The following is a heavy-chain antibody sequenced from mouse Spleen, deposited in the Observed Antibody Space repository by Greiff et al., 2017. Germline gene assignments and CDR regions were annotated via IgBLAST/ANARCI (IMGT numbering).Heavy chain of an antibody. CDR1: GYTFTSYW. CDR2: IYPGNSDT. CDR3: TRTYYGSSCFDY. V-gene: IGHV1-5*01. D-gene: IGHD1-1*01. J-gene: IGHJ2*01. Sequence: VQLKQSGTVLARPGASVKMSCKASGYTFTSYWMHWVKQRPGQGLEWIGAIYPGNSDTSYNQKFKGKAKLTAVTSTSTAYMELSSLTNEDSAVYYCTRTYYGSSCFDYWGQGTTLTVSS.